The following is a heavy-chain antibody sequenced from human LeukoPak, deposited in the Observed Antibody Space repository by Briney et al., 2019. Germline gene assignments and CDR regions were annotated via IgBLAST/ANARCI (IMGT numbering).Heavy chain of an antibody. V-gene: IGHV4-59*01. J-gene: IGHJ4*02. Sequence: SETLSLTCTVSGGSFGNYYWSWIRQPPGKGLEWIGYIYDSGTTNYNPSLKSRVTISVDTATNQFSLKLRSVTAADTAVYYCASRLYYDSAGDYWGQGTLVTVSS. CDR1: GGSFGNYY. CDR2: IYDSGTT. D-gene: IGHD3-3*01. CDR3: ASRLYYDSAGDY.